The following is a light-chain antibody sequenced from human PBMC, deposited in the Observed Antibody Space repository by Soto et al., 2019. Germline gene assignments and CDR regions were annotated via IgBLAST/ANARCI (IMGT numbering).Light chain of an antibody. V-gene: IGLV2-14*01. CDR1: SSDVGGYNY. CDR2: DVN. Sequence: QSALTQPASVXXXXXXXXXISCTGTSSDVGGYNYVSWYQQHPGKAPKLMICDVNNRPSGVSSRFSGSKSGNTASLTISGLQAEDEADHYCCSYTSSSTHVVFGGGTKLTVL. CDR3: CSYTSSSTHVV. J-gene: IGLJ2*01.